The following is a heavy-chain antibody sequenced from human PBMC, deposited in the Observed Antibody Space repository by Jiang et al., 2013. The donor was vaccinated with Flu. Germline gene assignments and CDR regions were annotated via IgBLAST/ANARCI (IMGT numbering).Heavy chain of an antibody. CDR3: ARNLRDGYNYEAGASAGY. V-gene: IGHV5-10-1*01. CDR1: GYSFTSYW. Sequence: GAEVKKPGESLRISCKGSGYSFTSYWISWVRQMPGKGLEWMGRIDPSDSYTNYSPSFQGHVTISADKSISTAYLQWSSLKASDTAMYYCARNLRDGYNYEAGASAGYWGQGTLVTVSS. CDR2: IDPSDSYT. D-gene: IGHD5-24*01. J-gene: IGHJ4*02.